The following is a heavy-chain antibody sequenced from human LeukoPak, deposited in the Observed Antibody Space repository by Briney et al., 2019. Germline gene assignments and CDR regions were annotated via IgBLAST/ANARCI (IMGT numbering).Heavy chain of an antibody. V-gene: IGHV3-23*01. Sequence: GGSLRLSCAASGIRFDRYAMTWVRQAPGKGLEWVSATSYSGSSPYYGDSVKGRFTISRDNSKNTLYLQMNSLRAEDTAVYYCAKSPCSGGSCYSLFGWFDPWGQGTLVTVSS. CDR1: GIRFDRYA. D-gene: IGHD2-15*01. J-gene: IGHJ5*02. CDR3: AKSPCSGGSCYSLFGWFDP. CDR2: TSYSGSSP.